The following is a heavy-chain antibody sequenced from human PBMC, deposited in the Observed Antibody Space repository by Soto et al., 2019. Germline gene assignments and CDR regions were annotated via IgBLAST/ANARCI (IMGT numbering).Heavy chain of an antibody. J-gene: IGHJ4*02. Sequence: SETLSLTCTVSGGSISSSNNYWGWIRQPPGKGLEWIGSIYFSGSTYYNPSLKSRVTISADTSKNQFSLTLSSVTAAVTAVYYCTRRGSESPYFAYWGQGTLVTVSS. D-gene: IGHD3-10*01. CDR3: TRRGSESPYFAY. CDR2: IYFSGST. CDR1: GGSISSSNNY. V-gene: IGHV4-39*01.